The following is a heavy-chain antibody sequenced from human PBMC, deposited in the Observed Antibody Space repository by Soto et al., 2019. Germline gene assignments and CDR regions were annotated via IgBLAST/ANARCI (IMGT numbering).Heavy chain of an antibody. J-gene: IGHJ6*02. Sequence: QVQLVESGGGVVQPGRSLRLSCAASGFTFSSYGMHWVRQAPGKGLEWVAVISYDGSNKYYADSVKGRFTISRDNSKNSLYLQMISLRAEDTAVYYCAKDLQWLDGYYYYGMDVWGQGTTVTVSS. V-gene: IGHV3-30*18. CDR1: GFTFSSYG. CDR3: AKDLQWLDGYYYYGMDV. D-gene: IGHD6-19*01. CDR2: ISYDGSNK.